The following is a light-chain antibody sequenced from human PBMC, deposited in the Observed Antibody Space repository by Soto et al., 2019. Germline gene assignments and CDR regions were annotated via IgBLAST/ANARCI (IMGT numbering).Light chain of an antibody. CDR1: QSISSW. CDR2: KAF. Sequence: DIPMTQSPSTLSASVGDSVTITCRASQSISSWLSWYQQKPGKAPKLLIYKAFSLQSGVPSRFSGSGSGTECTLTISSRQPDDCGTYYCQQYNDTWTFGQGTKVEIK. J-gene: IGKJ1*01. V-gene: IGKV1-5*03. CDR3: QQYNDTWT.